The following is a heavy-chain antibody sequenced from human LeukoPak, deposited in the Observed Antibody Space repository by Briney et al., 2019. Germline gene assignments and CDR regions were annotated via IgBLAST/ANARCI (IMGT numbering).Heavy chain of an antibody. CDR2: IYENGGTT. CDR1: GFTFRSHA. Sequence: GGSLRLSCVGSGFTFRSHAMSWVRQAPERGLEFVSGIYENGGTTYYADSVKGRFSISRDNSKNTLYPQMDSLRGEDTAVYYCAKDFRIGYSAHFDYWGQGALVTVSS. CDR3: AKDFRIGYSAHFDY. D-gene: IGHD2-21*01. V-gene: IGHV3-23*01. J-gene: IGHJ4*02.